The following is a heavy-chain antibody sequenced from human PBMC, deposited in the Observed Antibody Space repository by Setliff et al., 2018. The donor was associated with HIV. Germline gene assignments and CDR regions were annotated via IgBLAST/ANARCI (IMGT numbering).Heavy chain of an antibody. D-gene: IGHD6-25*01. CDR1: GGSISSYY. V-gene: IGHV4-59*12. J-gene: IGHJ6*03. Sequence: SETLSLTCTVSGGSISSYYWSWIRLPPGKGLEWIGSIYYSGSTYYNPSLKSRVTISIDTSKNQFSLKLSSVTAADTAVYYCARGGRDYYYYYYMDVWGKGTTVTVSS. CDR3: ARGGRDYYYYYYMDV. CDR2: IYYSGST.